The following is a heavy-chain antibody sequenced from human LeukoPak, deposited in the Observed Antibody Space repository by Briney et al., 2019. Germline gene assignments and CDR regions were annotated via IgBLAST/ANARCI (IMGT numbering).Heavy chain of an antibody. CDR2: FDPEDGET. D-gene: IGHD6-6*01. CDR1: GYTLTELS. J-gene: IGHJ6*02. CDR3: ATGRYSSSSEYYYYGMDV. Sequence: GASVKVSCEVSGYTLTELSMHWVRQAPGKGLEWMGGFDPEDGETIYAQKFQGRVTMTEDTSTDTAYMELSSLRSEDTAVYYCATGRYSSSSEYYYYGMDVWGQGTTVTVSS. V-gene: IGHV1-24*01.